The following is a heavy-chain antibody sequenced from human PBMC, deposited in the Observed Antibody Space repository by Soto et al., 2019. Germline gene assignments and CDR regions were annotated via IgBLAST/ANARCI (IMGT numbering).Heavy chain of an antibody. CDR2: VYYSGTT. Sequence: SDTLSLTCSVSGGSVSDKTYYWSWIRQQPGKRLEWIGYVYYSGTTNYNPSLKSRVTISVDLSTNRSSLRLSCVTTADTALYYCARTTAVPNTLRSRYFFDYWGQGTLVTASS. D-gene: IGHD4-17*01. V-gene: IGHV4-61*01. CDR3: ARTTAVPNTLRSRYFFDY. CDR1: GGSVSDKTYY. J-gene: IGHJ4*02.